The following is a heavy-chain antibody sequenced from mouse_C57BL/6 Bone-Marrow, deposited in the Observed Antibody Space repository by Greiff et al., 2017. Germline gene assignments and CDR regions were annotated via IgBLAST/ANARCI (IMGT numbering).Heavy chain of an antibody. V-gene: IGHV2-5*01. CDR2: IWRGGST. Sequence: VQGVESGPGLVQPSQRLSITCTVSGFSLTSYGVHWVRQSPGKGLEWLGVIWRGGSTDYNAAFMSRLSITQDNSKSQVFFKMNSLQADDTAIYYCAKRALYGYFDVWGTGTTVTVSS. J-gene: IGHJ1*03. CDR1: GFSLTSYG. CDR3: AKRALYGYFDV.